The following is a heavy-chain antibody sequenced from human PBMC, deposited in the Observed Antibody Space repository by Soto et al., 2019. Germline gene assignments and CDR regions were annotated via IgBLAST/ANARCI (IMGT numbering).Heavy chain of an antibody. CDR1: GFDFGDYY. CDR3: VRPYYSSSWFPFDR. CDR2: IDSGDGAT. J-gene: IGHJ4*02. D-gene: IGHD6-13*01. V-gene: IGHV3-11*01. Sequence: PGGSLRLSCTGSGFDFGDYYMSWIRQAPGKGLEWVSYIDSGDGATYYTDSVKGRFTISRDNAKKTVYPQMSSLRVEDTALYYCVRPYYSSSWFPFDRWGQGTLVTVSS.